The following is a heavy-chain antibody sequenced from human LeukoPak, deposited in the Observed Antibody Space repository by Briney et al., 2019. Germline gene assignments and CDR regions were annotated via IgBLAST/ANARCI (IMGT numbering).Heavy chain of an antibody. CDR3: ARVERIAVAGHFDY. Sequence: SETLSLTCTVSGGSISSYYWSWIRQPPGKGLEWIGYIYYSGSTNYNPSLKSRVTISVDTSKNQFSLKLSSVTAADTAVYYCARVERIAVAGHFDYWGQGTLVTVSS. J-gene: IGHJ4*02. CDR1: GGSISSYY. D-gene: IGHD6-19*01. CDR2: IYYSGST. V-gene: IGHV4-59*01.